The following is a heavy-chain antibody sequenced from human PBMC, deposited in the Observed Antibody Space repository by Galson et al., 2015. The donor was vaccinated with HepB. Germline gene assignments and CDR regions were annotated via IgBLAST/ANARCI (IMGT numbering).Heavy chain of an antibody. D-gene: IGHD2-2*02. CDR1: GFTFSGSA. V-gene: IGHV3-73*01. CDR3: ARLEFVPGGAIRAFDV. Sequence: SLRLSCAASGFTFSGSAVHWVRQASGKGLEWVGRIRSKANNYATAYAASVKGRFTISRDDSKNTAYLQMNSLNTEDTAVYYCARLEFVPGGAIRAFDVWGQGTVVTVSS. J-gene: IGHJ3*01. CDR2: IRSKANNYAT.